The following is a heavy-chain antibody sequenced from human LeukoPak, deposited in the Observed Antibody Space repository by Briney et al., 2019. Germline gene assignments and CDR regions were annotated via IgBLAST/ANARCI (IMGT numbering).Heavy chain of an antibody. CDR1: GGTXSSYA. D-gene: IGHD2-15*01. Sequence: SVKVSCKASGGTXSSYAISWVRQAPGQGLEWMGRIIPILGIANYAQKFQGRVTITADKSTSTAYMELSSLRSEDTAVYYCARGPVGYCSGGSCSVWFDPWGQGTLVTVSS. CDR3: ARGPVGYCSGGSCSVWFDP. CDR2: IIPILGIA. J-gene: IGHJ5*02. V-gene: IGHV1-69*04.